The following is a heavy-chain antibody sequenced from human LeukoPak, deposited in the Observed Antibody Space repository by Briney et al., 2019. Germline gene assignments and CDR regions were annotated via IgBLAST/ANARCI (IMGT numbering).Heavy chain of an antibody. J-gene: IGHJ4*02. D-gene: IGHD3-3*01. CDR3: ARRFRRGYDFVSGGYYFDN. Sequence: LETLSLTCSVSGGSISSTNYFWGWIRQPPGKGLEWIGNIYYSGSTYYSPSLRSRITISVDTSNNQFSLRLSSVTAADTAIYYCARRFRRGYDFVSGGYYFDNWGQGTLVTVSS. CDR2: IYYSGST. CDR1: GGSISSTNYF. V-gene: IGHV4-39*01.